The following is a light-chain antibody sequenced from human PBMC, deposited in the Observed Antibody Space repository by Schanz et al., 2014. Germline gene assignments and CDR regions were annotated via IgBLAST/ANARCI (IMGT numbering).Light chain of an antibody. CDR2: DVS. V-gene: IGLV2-14*03. Sequence: QSALTQPPSASGAPGQSVTISCTGTSSDIGTYNYVSWYQQHPGKAPKVMIYDVSNRPSGVSNRFSGSKSGNTASLTISGLQAEDEADYYCSSFRSRSTARVFGGGTKLPVL. CDR3: SSFRSRSTARV. J-gene: IGLJ3*02. CDR1: SSDIGTYNY.